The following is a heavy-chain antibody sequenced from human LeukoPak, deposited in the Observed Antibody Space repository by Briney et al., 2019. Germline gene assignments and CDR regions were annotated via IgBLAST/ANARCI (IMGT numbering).Heavy chain of an antibody. V-gene: IGHV3-23*01. CDR1: GFTFSSYA. Sequence: PAGSLRLSCAASGFTFSSYAMSWVRQAPGKGLEWVSGIGGSGGSTYYADSVRGRFTISRDNSKNTLYLQLNSLRAEDTAVYYCAKRIAALGPYFDYWGQGALVTVSS. J-gene: IGHJ4*02. CDR2: IGGSGGST. CDR3: AKRIAALGPYFDY. D-gene: IGHD6-13*01.